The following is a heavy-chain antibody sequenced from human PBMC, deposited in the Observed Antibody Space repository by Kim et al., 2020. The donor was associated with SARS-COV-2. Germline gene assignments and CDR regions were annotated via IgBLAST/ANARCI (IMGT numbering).Heavy chain of an antibody. V-gene: IGHV3-30*18. J-gene: IGHJ3*01. Sequence: GGSLRLSCGASGFTFNNYAMHWLRQAPGKGLEWVAVISYEGSIKYYADFLKGRFTVSRDSYNNTMYLQMRSLTPDDTALYYCAKSSDFFWFKKGLNAFDLWGRRTMVIVSS. D-gene: IGHD2-21*02. CDR3: AKSSDFFWFKKGLNAFDL. CDR2: ISYEGSIK. CDR1: GFTFNNYA.